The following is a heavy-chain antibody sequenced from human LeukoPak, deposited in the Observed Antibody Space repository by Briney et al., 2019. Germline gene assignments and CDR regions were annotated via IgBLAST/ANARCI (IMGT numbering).Heavy chain of an antibody. CDR3: ATLERGYAVAVDY. J-gene: IGHJ4*02. CDR1: GFTFTNCG. CDR2: ISYDGTNK. Sequence: PGGSLRLSCAVSGFTFTNCGMHWVRQAPGKGPEWVAVISYDGTNKYYADSVKGRFTISRDNSKNTLYLQMNSLRAEDTAVYYCATLERGYAVAVDYWGQGTLVTVSS. V-gene: IGHV3-30*03. D-gene: IGHD6-19*01.